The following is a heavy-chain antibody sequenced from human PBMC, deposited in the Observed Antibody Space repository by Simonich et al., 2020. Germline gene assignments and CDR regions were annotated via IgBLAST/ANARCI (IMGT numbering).Heavy chain of an antibody. CDR1: GFTFDDYA. D-gene: IGHD2-15*01. V-gene: IGHV3-9*01. CDR2: ISWKRGSI. J-gene: IGHJ4*02. Sequence: EVQLVESGGGLVQPGRSLRLSCAASGFTFDDYAMHWVRQAAGKGLEWVLGISWKRGSIVYADSVKGRFTISRDNAKNSLYLQMNSLRAEDTALYYCAKDMGYCSGGSCYYFDYWGQGTLVTVSS. CDR3: AKDMGYCSGGSCYYFDY.